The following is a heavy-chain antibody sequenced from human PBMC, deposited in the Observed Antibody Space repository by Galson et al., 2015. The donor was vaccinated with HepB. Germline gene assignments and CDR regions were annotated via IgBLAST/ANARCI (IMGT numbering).Heavy chain of an antibody. J-gene: IGHJ6*02. CDR3: AREGRVVVAATLSLGYYYYGMDV. V-gene: IGHV3-7*01. D-gene: IGHD2-15*01. CDR2: IKQDGSEK. Sequence: SLRLSCAASGFTFSSYWMSWVRQAPGKGLEWVANIKQDGSEKYYVDSVKGRFTISRDNAKNSLYLQMNSLRAEDTAVYYCAREGRVVVAATLSLGYYYYGMDVWGQGTTVTVSS. CDR1: GFTFSSYW.